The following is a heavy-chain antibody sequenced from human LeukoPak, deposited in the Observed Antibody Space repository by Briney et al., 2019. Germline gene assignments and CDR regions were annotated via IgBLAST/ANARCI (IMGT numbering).Heavy chain of an antibody. CDR2: IIPISGTA. J-gene: IGHJ4*02. D-gene: IGHD2-8*01. V-gene: IGHV1-69*05. CDR1: GGTFSSYA. CDR3: ARTYCTNGVCYYSSGWSFDY. Sequence: ASVKVSCKASGGTFSSYAISWVRQAPGQGLEWMGRIIPISGTANYAQKFQGRVTITTDESTSTAYMELSSLRSEDTAVYYCARTYCTNGVCYYSSGWSFDYWGQGTLVTVSS.